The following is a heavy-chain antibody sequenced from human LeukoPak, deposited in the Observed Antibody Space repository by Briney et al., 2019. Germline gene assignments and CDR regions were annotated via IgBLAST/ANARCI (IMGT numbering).Heavy chain of an antibody. CDR3: AKDRGYFDY. D-gene: IGHD3-10*01. V-gene: IGHV3-33*06. J-gene: IGHJ4*02. Sequence: GRSLRLSCAASGFTFSSYGMHWVRQAPGKGLEWVAVIWYDGSNKYYADSVKGRFTISRDNSKNTLYLQMNSLRAEDTAVYCCAKDRGYFDYWGQGTLVTVSS. CDR2: IWYDGSNK. CDR1: GFTFSSYG.